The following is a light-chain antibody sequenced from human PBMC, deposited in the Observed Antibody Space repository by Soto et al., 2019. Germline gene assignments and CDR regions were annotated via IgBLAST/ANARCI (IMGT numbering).Light chain of an antibody. Sequence: DIQLTQSPSFLSASVGDRVTITCRASQGISSYLAWYQQKPGKAPKLLIYAASTLQSGVPSSFSGSGSGTEFTLTTRSLQPQDFATYSCQQLNSYPLTFGGGTKVEIK. CDR1: QGISSY. J-gene: IGKJ4*01. V-gene: IGKV1-9*01. CDR3: QQLNSYPLT. CDR2: AAS.